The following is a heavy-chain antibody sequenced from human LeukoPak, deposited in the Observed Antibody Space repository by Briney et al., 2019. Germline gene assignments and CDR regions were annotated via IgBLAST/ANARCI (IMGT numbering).Heavy chain of an antibody. Sequence: ASVNVSCKASGYTFTSYGISCVRQAPGQGLEWMGWISAYNGNTNYAQKLQGRVTMTTDTSTSTDYMELRSLRSDDTAVYYCARDPVAGTAYFGYWGQGTLVTVSS. CDR1: GYTFTSYG. CDR3: ARDPVAGTAYFGY. V-gene: IGHV1-18*01. D-gene: IGHD6-19*01. J-gene: IGHJ4*02. CDR2: ISAYNGNT.